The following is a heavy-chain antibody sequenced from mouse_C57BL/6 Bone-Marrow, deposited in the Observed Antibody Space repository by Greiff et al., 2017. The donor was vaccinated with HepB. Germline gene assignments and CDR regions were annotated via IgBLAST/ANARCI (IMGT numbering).Heavy chain of an antibody. CDR3: AGSYYGYWYVDV. J-gene: IGHJ1*03. D-gene: IGHD1-1*01. CDR2: IYPGDGDT. Sequence: QVQLQQSGPELVKPGASVKISCKASGYAFSSSWMNWVKQRPGKGLEWIGRIYPGDGDTNYIGKFKGKATLTADESSSTAYMQLSSMTSEDSAVYFCAGSYYGYWYVDVWGTGTTVTVS. V-gene: IGHV1-82*01. CDR1: GYAFSSSW.